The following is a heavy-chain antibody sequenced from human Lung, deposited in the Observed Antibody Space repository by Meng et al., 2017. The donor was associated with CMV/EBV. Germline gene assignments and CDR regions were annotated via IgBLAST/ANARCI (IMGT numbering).Heavy chain of an antibody. CDR1: GLTCSSYD. J-gene: IGHJ4*02. Sequence: ASGLTCSSYDMSWVRQDTGKGLEWVSAMSGSGGSTYYADSVKGRFTIYRDNSKNTLYLKMNSLRAEDTAVYYCAKDAGYNWNGFFDYWGQGTLVTVSS. V-gene: IGHV3-23*01. CDR3: AKDAGYNWNGFFDY. D-gene: IGHD1-20*01. CDR2: MSGSGGST.